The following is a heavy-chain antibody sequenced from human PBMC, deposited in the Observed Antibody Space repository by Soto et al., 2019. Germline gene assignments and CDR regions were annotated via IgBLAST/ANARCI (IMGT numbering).Heavy chain of an antibody. V-gene: IGHV1-69*01. D-gene: IGHD3-22*01. CDR3: ARGRGMYNSGRSELAQ. CDR1: GCTFSSYT. Sequence: QVQLVQSGAEVKTPGSSVRVSCKASGCTFSSYTFNWVRQAPGQGLEWMAGIIPRFGTRNYAPTLQGRVTIIADESTSTAYMELSSLIAEDTAVYYCARGRGMYNSGRSELAQWGKVTLVTVSS. J-gene: IGHJ4*02. CDR2: IIPRFGTR.